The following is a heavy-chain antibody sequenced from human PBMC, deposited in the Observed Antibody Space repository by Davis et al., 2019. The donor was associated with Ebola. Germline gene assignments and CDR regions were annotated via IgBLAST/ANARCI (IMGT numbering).Heavy chain of an antibody. CDR2: ISGSGGST. CDR1: GFTFSSYA. CDR3: AKLKYQLLLFDY. Sequence: GESLKISCAASGFTFSSYAMSWVRQAPGKGLEWVSAISGSGGSTYYADSVKGRFTISRDNSKNTLYLQMNSLRAEDTAVYYCAKLKYQLLLFDYWGQGTLVTVSS. J-gene: IGHJ4*02. V-gene: IGHV3-23*01. D-gene: IGHD2-2*01.